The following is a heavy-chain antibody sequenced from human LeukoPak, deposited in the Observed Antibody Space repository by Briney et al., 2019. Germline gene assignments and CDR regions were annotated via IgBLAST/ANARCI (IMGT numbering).Heavy chain of an antibody. D-gene: IGHD3-22*01. CDR1: GFIVSSYE. Sequence: GGSLRLSCAASGFIVSSYETGWVRQAPGKGLEWLSYINSGGTVYYADSVRGRFTISRDNAKNSLYLQMNSLRAEDTAVYYCARTYYYDNSAVFGHWGQGALVTVSS. CDR2: INSGGTV. J-gene: IGHJ4*02. V-gene: IGHV3-48*03. CDR3: ARTYYYDNSAVFGH.